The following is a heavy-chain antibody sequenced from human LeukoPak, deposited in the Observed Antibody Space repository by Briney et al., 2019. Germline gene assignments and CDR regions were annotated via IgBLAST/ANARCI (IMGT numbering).Heavy chain of an antibody. J-gene: IGHJ4*02. CDR3: ARSSLRGWYYFDY. CDR2: ISAYNGNT. V-gene: IGHV1-18*01. CDR1: XGTFSSYA. Sequence: KVXCKASXGTFSSYAISWVRQAPGQGLEWMGWISAYNGNTNYAQKLQGRVTMTTDTSTSTAYMELRSLRSDDTAVYYCARSSLRGWYYFDYWGQGTLVTVSS. D-gene: IGHD6-19*01.